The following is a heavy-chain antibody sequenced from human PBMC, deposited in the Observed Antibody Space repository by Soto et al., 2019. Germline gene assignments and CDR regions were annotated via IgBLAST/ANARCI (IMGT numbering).Heavy chain of an antibody. CDR3: ARDNFVELRGTCFDP. J-gene: IGHJ5*02. CDR1: GDTFKSYS. CDR2: IIPMSGSP. V-gene: IGHV1-69*01. Sequence: QVHLEQSGTEVKKPGSSVKVSCKASGDTFKSYSINWIRQAPGQGLEWMGGIIPMSGSPDYAQKFQGRVTITADESTSTVYMELSSLRSEDTAIYCCARDNFVELRGTCFDPWGQGTLVIVSS. D-gene: IGHD1-7*01.